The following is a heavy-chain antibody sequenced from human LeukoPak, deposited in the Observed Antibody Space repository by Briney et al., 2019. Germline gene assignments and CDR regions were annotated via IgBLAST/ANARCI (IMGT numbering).Heavy chain of an antibody. CDR2: IKQDGSEK. V-gene: IGHV3-7*04. CDR1: GLTFSSYW. Sequence: GGSLRLSCAASGLTFSSYWMSWVRQAPGKGLEWVANIKQDGSEKYYVDSVKGRFTISRDNAKNSLYLQMNSLRAEDTAVYYCARGSDFDWLLSDYWGQGTLVTVSS. J-gene: IGHJ4*02. D-gene: IGHD3-9*01. CDR3: ARGSDFDWLLSDY.